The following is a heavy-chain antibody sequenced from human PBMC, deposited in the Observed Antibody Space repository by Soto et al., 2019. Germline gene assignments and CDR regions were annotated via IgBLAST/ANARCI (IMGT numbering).Heavy chain of an antibody. J-gene: IGHJ6*02. Sequence: SETLSLTCTVSGGSVSSDYYYWSWVRQPPGKGLEWIGYIYYSGSTNYNPSLKSRVTISVDTSKNQFSLKLSSVTAADTAVYYCASSNIAATGFYYYGMDVWGRGTTVTVSS. D-gene: IGHD6-13*01. V-gene: IGHV4-61*01. CDR2: IYYSGST. CDR3: ASSNIAATGFYYYGMDV. CDR1: GGSVSSDYYY.